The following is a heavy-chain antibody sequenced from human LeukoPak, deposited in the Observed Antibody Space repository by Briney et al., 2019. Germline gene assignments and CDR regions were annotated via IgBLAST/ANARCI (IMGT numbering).Heavy chain of an antibody. J-gene: IGHJ4*02. V-gene: IGHV4-59*01. CDR3: VTQTIGRGYYLDY. CDR1: GGSISSYY. CDR2: IYYSGST. D-gene: IGHD3-22*01. Sequence: SETLSLTCTVTGGSISSYYWSWIRQPPGKGLEWIGYIYYSGSTNYNPSLKSRVTISVDTSKNQFSLKLSSVTAADTAVYYCVTQTIGRGYYLDYWGQGTLVTVSS.